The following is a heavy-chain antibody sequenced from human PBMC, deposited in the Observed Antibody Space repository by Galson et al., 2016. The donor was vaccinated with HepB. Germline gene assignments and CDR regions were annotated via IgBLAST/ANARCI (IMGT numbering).Heavy chain of an antibody. CDR1: GYAFTNYD. CDR3: TRGITGTTLIES. CDR2: MNPNSGNT. Sequence: SVKVSCKASGYAFTNYDTVWVRQASGQGLEWMAWMNPNSGNTGLAPRFKGRLTLTRDTSISTASLELSGLSSEDTAVYYCTRGITGTTLIESWGQGTLVTVSS. D-gene: IGHD1-7*01. V-gene: IGHV1-8*01. J-gene: IGHJ5*01.